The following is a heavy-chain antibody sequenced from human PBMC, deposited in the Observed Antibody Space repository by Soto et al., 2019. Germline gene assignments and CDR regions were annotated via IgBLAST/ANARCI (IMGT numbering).Heavy chain of an antibody. V-gene: IGHV4-4*02. Sequence: SETLSLTCAVSGVSISSGNWWTWVRQSPQRGLEYIGEIFHDGAANYYPSFERRVAISVDTSKNQFSLKLTSVTAADTAIYFCARLVYDTRLNYMYFDFCGQGTLVTVYS. CDR2: IFHDGAA. D-gene: IGHD3-10*01. J-gene: IGHJ4*02. CDR1: GVSISSGNW. CDR3: ARLVYDTRLNYMYFDF.